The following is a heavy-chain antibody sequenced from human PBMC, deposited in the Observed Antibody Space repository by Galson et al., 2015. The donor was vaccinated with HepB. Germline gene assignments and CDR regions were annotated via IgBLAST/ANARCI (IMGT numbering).Heavy chain of an antibody. V-gene: IGHV1-24*01. CDR2: FDPEDGET. D-gene: IGHD5-12*01. CDR3: ATGSGVYGGYDGKHYYYYGMDV. J-gene: IGHJ6*02. Sequence: SVKVSCKVSGYTLTELSMHWVRQAPGKGLEWMGGFDPEDGETIYAQKFQGRVTMTEDTSTDTAYMELSSLRSEDTAVYYCATGSGVYGGYDGKHYYYYGMDVWGQGTTVTVSS. CDR1: GYTLTELS.